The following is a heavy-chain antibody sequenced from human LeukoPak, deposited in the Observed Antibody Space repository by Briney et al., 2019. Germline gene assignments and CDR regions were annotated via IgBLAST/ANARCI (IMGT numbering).Heavy chain of an antibody. CDR2: INPNSGGT. CDR1: GYTFTGYY. D-gene: IGHD5-18*01. Sequence: GASVKVSCKASGYTFTGYYMHWVRLAPGQGLEWMGRINPNSGGTNYAQKFQGRVTMTRDTSISTAYMELSRLRSDDTAVYYCARDFRRRVGTAMVNLFFDYWGQGTLVTVSS. CDR3: ARDFRRRVGTAMVNLFFDY. V-gene: IGHV1-2*06. J-gene: IGHJ4*02.